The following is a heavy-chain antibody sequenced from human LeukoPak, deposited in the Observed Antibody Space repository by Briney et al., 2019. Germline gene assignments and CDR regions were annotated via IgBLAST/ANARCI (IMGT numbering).Heavy chain of an antibody. D-gene: IGHD4/OR15-4a*01. CDR3: TSDYGLYYYYMAL. V-gene: IGHV3-23*01. Sequence: GGSLRLSCAASDYAFFSYAMTWVRQAPGKGLEWVSAISGSGEGTYYSDSVKGRFTISRDNSKDMLYLQMNDLRAEDTAVYYCTSDYGLYYYYMALWGKGTTVTVS. CDR2: ISGSGEGT. J-gene: IGHJ6*03. CDR1: DYAFFSYA.